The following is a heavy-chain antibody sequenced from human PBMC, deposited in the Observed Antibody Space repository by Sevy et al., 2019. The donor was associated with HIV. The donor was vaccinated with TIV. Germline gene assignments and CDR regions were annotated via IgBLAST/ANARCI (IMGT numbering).Heavy chain of an antibody. Sequence: GESLKISCAASGFTFSNAWMSWVRQAPGKGLEWVGRIKSKTDGGTTDYAAPVKGRFTISRDDSKNTLYLQMNSLKTEDTAVYYCTTVKWFGEAYMDVWGKGTTVTVSS. CDR3: TTVKWFGEAYMDV. CDR2: IKSKTDGGTT. D-gene: IGHD3-10*01. CDR1: GFTFSNAW. J-gene: IGHJ6*03. V-gene: IGHV3-15*01.